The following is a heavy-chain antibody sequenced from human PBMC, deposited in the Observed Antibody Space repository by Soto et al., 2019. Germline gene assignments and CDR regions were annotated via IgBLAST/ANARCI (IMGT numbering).Heavy chain of an antibody. D-gene: IGHD6-13*01. Sequence: GGSLRLSCTASGFTFGDYAMSWVRQAPGKGLEWVGFIRSKAYGGTTEYAASVKGRFTISRDDSKSIAYLQMNSLKTEDTAVYYCTRLKGIAAAEDYYYGMDVWGQGTTVTVSS. CDR1: GFTFGDYA. J-gene: IGHJ6*02. CDR3: TRLKGIAAAEDYYYGMDV. V-gene: IGHV3-49*04. CDR2: IRSKAYGGTT.